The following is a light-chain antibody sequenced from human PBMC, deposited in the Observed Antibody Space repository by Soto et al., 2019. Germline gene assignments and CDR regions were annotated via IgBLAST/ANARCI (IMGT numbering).Light chain of an antibody. CDR2: DVS. Sequence: QSALTQPRSVSGSPGQSVTISCTGTSSDVGGYNYVSWYQQHPGKAPKLMIYDVSKRPSGVPDRFSGSKSGNTASLTISGLQAEDEADYYCCSYAGSYTSWVFGGWTKGPS. V-gene: IGLV2-11*01. J-gene: IGLJ3*02. CDR1: SSDVGGYNY. CDR3: CSYAGSYTSWV.